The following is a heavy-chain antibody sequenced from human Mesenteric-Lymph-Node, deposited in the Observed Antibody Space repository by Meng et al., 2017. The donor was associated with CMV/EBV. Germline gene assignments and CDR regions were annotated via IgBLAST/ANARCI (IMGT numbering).Heavy chain of an antibody. J-gene: IGHJ4*02. D-gene: IGHD2-2*01. CDR1: GGTFSSYA. CDR2: ISAYNGNT. V-gene: IGHV1-18*01. Sequence: ASVKVSCKASGGTFSSYAISWVRQAPGQGLEWMGWISAYNGNTNYAQKLQGRVTMTTDTSTSTAYMELRSLRSDDTAVYYCARDLIVVVPAAYGNEYYFDYWGQGTLVTVSS. CDR3: ARDLIVVVPAAYGNEYYFDY.